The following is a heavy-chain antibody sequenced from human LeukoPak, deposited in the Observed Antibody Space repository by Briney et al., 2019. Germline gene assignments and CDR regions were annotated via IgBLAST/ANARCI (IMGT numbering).Heavy chain of an antibody. CDR3: ARDSGRFDVFDI. Sequence: GGSLRLSCAASGFTVSTNYMSWVRQAPGKGLEWVSVIYSDGRTYYPDSVKGRFTISRDNSKNTLYLQMNSLRAEDTAVYYCARDSGRFDVFDIWGQGTMVTVSS. CDR2: IYSDGRT. J-gene: IGHJ3*02. V-gene: IGHV3-53*01. D-gene: IGHD3-10*01. CDR1: GFTVSTNY.